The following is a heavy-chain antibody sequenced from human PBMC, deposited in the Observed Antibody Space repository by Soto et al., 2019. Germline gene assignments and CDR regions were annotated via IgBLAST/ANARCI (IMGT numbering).Heavy chain of an antibody. Sequence: QVQLVESGGGVVQPGRSLRLSCAASGFTFSSYGMHWVRQAPGKGLEWVAVISYDGSNKYYADSVKGRFTISRDNSKNTLYLQMNSLRAEDTAVYYCAKDWIYGMDVWGQGTTVTVSS. D-gene: IGHD2-2*03. CDR2: ISYDGSNK. J-gene: IGHJ6*02. CDR1: GFTFSSYG. CDR3: AKDWIYGMDV. V-gene: IGHV3-30*18.